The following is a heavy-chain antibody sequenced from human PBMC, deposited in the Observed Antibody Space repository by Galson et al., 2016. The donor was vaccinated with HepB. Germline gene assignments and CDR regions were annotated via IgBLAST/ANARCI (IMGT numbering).Heavy chain of an antibody. CDR2: IYPGDSDT. V-gene: IGHV5-51*01. CDR3: ARRFAIVAVASYYFGY. J-gene: IGHJ4*02. D-gene: IGHD3-3*01. Sequence: QSGAEVKKPGESLKISCKGSGYSFTSYWIGWVRQMPGKGLEWMGIIYPGDSDTRYSPSFQSQVTISADKSISTAYLQWSSLKASDTAIYYCARRFAIVAVASYYFGYWGQGTLVTVSS. CDR1: GYSFTSYW.